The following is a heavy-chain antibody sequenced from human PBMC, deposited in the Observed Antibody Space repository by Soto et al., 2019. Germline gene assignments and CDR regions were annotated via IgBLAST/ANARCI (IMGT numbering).Heavy chain of an antibody. V-gene: IGHV4-30-4*01. CDR3: ASRHSSPYFDY. D-gene: IGHD6-13*01. CDR2: IYYSGST. J-gene: IGHJ4*02. CDR1: GGSISSGDYY. Sequence: SETLSLTCTVSGGSISSGDYYWSWIRQPPGKGLEWIGSIYYSGSTYYNQSLKSRVTISVDTSKNQFSLKMNSVTAADTAVYYCASRHSSPYFDYWGQGTLVTVSS.